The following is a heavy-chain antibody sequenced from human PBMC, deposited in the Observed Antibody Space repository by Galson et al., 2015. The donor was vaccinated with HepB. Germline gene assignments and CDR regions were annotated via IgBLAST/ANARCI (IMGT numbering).Heavy chain of an antibody. D-gene: IGHD6-13*01. V-gene: IGHV1-2*06. Sequence: SVKVSCKASGYTFIVHYIHWVRQAPGQGLEWMGRINPNSGGTNYAQKFQGRVTMTRDTSINTAYMELSRLRSDDTAVYYCARAYSSNWCFDYWGQGTLVTVSS. CDR3: ARAYSSNWCFDY. J-gene: IGHJ4*02. CDR1: GYTFIVHY. CDR2: INPNSGGT.